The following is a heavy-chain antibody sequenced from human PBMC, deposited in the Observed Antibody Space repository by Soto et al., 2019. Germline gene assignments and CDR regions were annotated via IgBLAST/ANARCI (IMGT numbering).Heavy chain of an antibody. V-gene: IGHV2-5*02. CDR1: GLSLTSNGVG. CDR2: IYWDDDK. J-gene: IGHJ4*02. Sequence: QITLKESGPTLVKPTQTLTLTCTLSGLSLTSNGVGVGWIRQPPGKALEWLALIYWDDDKRYSPFLKSRLTITKDTSKNQVVLTMTNMDPADTATYFCAHRRPGQYFKYWGRGTLVTVSS. CDR3: AHRRPGQYFKY.